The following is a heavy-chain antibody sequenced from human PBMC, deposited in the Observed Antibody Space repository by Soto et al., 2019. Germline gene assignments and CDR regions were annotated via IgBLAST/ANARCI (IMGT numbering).Heavy chain of an antibody. V-gene: IGHV3-23*01. CDR2: IGGYGGRT. J-gene: IGHJ6*02. CDR1: GFTFSTYA. D-gene: IGHD3-9*01. Sequence: PGGSLRLSCAASGFTFSTYAMNWVRQAPGKGLEWVSSIGGYGGRTYYADSVKGRFTISRDNSKNTLYLQMNSLRAEDTAVYYCARDDYDILTGPGGYYYYGMDVWGQGTTVTVSS. CDR3: ARDDYDILTGPGGYYYYGMDV.